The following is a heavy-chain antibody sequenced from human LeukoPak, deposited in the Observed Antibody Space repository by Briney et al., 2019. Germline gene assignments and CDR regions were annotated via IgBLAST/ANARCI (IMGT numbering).Heavy chain of an antibody. V-gene: IGHV4-34*01. CDR3: ARRRASSRPSPGARFDP. D-gene: IGHD6-6*01. J-gene: IGHJ5*02. Sequence: SETLSLTCAVYGGSFSGYYWSWIRQPPGKGLEWIGEINHSGSTNYNPSLKSRVTISVDTSKNQFSLKLSSVTAADTAVYYCARRRASSRPSPGARFDPWGQGTLVTVSS. CDR2: INHSGST. CDR1: GGSFSGYY.